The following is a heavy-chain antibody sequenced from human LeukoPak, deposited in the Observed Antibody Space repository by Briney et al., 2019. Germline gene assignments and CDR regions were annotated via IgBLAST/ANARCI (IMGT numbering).Heavy chain of an antibody. CDR2: THYWGCP. CDR1: GGSISSDEYY. V-gene: IGHV4-31*01. CDR3: TRQRSYSWYFDP. D-gene: IGHD3-10*01. J-gene: IGHJ2*01. Sequence: PSETLSLTCTVSGGSISSDEYYWSWIRQHPGKGLEWIGYTHYWGCPYYNPTLKGQLTISVKPSKNQSSLKLSSVTATATPVYYCTRQRSYSWYFDPWGRGTLVTVSS.